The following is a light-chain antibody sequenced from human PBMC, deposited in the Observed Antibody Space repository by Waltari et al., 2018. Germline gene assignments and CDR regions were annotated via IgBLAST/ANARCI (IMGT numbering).Light chain of an antibody. V-gene: IGKV4-1*01. Sequence: DIVMTQSPDSLALSLGERATINCKSSQSVLYSSINKNYLAWYQQKPGQPPTLLIYWASTRKSGVPDRFSGSGSGTDFTLAISSLQAEDVAVYYCQHYYSIPYTFGQGTKLQIK. J-gene: IGKJ2*01. CDR2: WAS. CDR3: QHYYSIPYT. CDR1: QSVLYSSINKNY.